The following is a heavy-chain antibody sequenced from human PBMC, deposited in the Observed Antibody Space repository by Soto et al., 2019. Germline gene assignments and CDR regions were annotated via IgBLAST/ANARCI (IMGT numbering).Heavy chain of an antibody. Sequence: QVQLLESGGGEVQPGTSLRLSCAASGFSFSIYGMHWVRQAPGKGLEWVAVISKDGSNKYYADSVKGRFTFSRDNSKNTLYLQMNNLRADYTAIYYCAKQGAVSGDSDHWGQGALVTVSS. V-gene: IGHV3-30*18. CDR3: AKQGAVSGDSDH. CDR1: GFSFSIYG. J-gene: IGHJ4*02. D-gene: IGHD6-19*01. CDR2: ISKDGSNK.